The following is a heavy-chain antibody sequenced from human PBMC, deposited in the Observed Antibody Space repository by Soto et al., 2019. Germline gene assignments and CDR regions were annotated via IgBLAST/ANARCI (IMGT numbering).Heavy chain of an antibody. D-gene: IGHD4-17*01. V-gene: IGHV3-9*01. CDR1: GFTFDDYA. CDR3: AKDSDYGDYDDYFDY. J-gene: IGHJ4*02. Sequence: EVQLVESGGGLVQPGRSLRLSCAASGFTFDDYAMHWVRQAPGKGLEWVSGISWNSGSIGYADSVKGRFTISRDNAKNSLYLQMNSLRAEDTALYYCAKDSDYGDYDDYFDYWGQGTLVTVSS. CDR2: ISWNSGSI.